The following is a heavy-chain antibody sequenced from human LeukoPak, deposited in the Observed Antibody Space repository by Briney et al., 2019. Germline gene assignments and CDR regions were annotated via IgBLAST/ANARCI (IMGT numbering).Heavy chain of an antibody. D-gene: IGHD3-10*01. Sequence: GGSLRLSCAASGFTFNNYAMSWVRQAPGKGLAWVSVVSGSGSDTNYADSVKGRFTISRDNSKNTLYLQMNSLRAEDTAVYFCAKPLYGSGSYHYSFFDYWGRGTLVTVSS. CDR2: VSGSGSDT. CDR3: AKPLYGSGSYHYSFFDY. CDR1: GFTFNNYA. J-gene: IGHJ4*02. V-gene: IGHV3-23*01.